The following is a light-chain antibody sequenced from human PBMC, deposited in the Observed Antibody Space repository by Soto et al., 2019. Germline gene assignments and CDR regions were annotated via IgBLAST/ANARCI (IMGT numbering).Light chain of an antibody. V-gene: IGLV4-69*01. CDR1: SGHNRYA. J-gene: IGLJ3*02. CDR2: LNSDGSH. Sequence: QSVLTQPPSASASLGASVKLTCTLSSGHNRYAIAWHQQQPEKGPRYLMKLNSDGSHSKGDGIPDRFSGSSSGAERYLTIASLQAGEGADYCCQTWSTDIRVFGGGTKLTVL. CDR3: QTWSTDIRV.